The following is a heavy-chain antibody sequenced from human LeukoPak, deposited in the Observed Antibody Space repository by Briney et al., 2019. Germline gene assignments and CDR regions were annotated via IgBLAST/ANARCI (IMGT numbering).Heavy chain of an antibody. Sequence: SETLSLTCTVSGGSVSTSYWSWIRQPPGKGLEWIGYIFTSGSTSYNPSLKSRVTLSLDTSKKQFSLNLSSVTAADTAVYYCARQYYDILTGHSDSYYFDYWGQGTLVTVSS. D-gene: IGHD3-9*01. V-gene: IGHV4-4*09. CDR3: ARQYYDILTGHSDSYYFDY. CDR1: GGSVSTSY. CDR2: IFTSGST. J-gene: IGHJ4*02.